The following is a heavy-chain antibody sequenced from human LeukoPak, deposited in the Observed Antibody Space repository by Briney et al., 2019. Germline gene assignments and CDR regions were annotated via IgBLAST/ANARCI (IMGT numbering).Heavy chain of an antibody. CDR2: IKQDGSEK. D-gene: IGHD3-22*01. Sequence: GGSLRLSCAASGFTFINYWMSWVRQAPGRGLEWVANIKQDGSEKYYVDSVKGRFTISRDNAKNSLYLQMNSLRAEDTAVYYCARGLNWFDPWGQGTLVTVSS. J-gene: IGHJ5*02. V-gene: IGHV3-7*01. CDR1: GFTFINYW. CDR3: ARGLNWFDP.